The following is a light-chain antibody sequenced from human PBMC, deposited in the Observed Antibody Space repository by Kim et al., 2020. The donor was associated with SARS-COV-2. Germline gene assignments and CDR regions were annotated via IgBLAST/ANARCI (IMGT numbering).Light chain of an antibody. V-gene: IGLV6-57*01. CDR1: SGSIASNY. CDR3: QSYDISNQV. Sequence: KTVTSSCTRSSGSIASNYVQWYQQRPGSSPTTVIYENNQRPSGVPDRFSGSIDSSSNSASLTISGLKTEDEADYYCQSYDISNQVFGGGTKLTVL. J-gene: IGLJ3*02. CDR2: ENN.